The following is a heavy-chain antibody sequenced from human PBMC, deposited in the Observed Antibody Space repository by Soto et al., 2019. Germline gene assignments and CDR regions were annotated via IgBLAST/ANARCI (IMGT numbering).Heavy chain of an antibody. J-gene: IGHJ4*02. Sequence: EVQLLESGGGLVQPGGSLRLSCVASGFTFSDYAMRWVRQAPGKGLEWVSGIRGSGSSTYYADSVKGRFTISRDTSKIPLYLQMNSLRAEDTAVYYCANGGPRSSWPYYFDCWGQGTLVTFSS. CDR3: ANGGPRSSWPYYFDC. V-gene: IGHV3-23*01. D-gene: IGHD6-13*01. CDR1: GFTFSDYA. CDR2: IRGSGSST.